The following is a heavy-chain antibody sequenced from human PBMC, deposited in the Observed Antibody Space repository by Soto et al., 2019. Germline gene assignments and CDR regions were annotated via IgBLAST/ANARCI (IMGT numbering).Heavy chain of an antibody. CDR2: IYYSGST. J-gene: IGHJ3*02. D-gene: IGHD3-10*01. V-gene: IGHV4-31*03. Sequence: SETLSLTCTVSGVSISSGGYYWTWIRQHPQKGLEWIGHIYYSGSTYYNPSLKSRVTVSVDTSKNQFSLKLSSVTAADTAVYYCARVWGGAFDIWGQGTMVT. CDR1: GVSISSGGYY. CDR3: ARVWGGAFDI.